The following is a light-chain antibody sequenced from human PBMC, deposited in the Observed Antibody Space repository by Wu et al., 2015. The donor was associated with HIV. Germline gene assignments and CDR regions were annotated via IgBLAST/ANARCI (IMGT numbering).Light chain of an antibody. CDR3: QRYGSSSYT. Sequence: DIVLTQSPATLSFSPGERATLSCRASQSVTSSFLAWYQQKPGQAPRLLIYGASSRATGIPDRFSGSGSGTDFTLTISRLQPEDFAVYYCQRYGSSSYTFGQGTKLE. J-gene: IGKJ2*01. CDR2: GAS. CDR1: QSVTSSF. V-gene: IGKV3-20*01.